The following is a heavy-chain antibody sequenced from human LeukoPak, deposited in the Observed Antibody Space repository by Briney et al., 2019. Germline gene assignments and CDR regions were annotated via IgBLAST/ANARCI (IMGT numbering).Heavy chain of an antibody. CDR2: INPNSGAA. J-gene: IGHJ3*01. V-gene: IGHV1-2*02. CDR1: GYTFTGYS. D-gene: IGHD2-15*01. Sequence: ASVKVSCKTSGYTFTGYSIHWVRQAPGQGPEWMGWINPNSGAATYAQKFLGRVTMTRDTSINIASMELSRLRSDDTAVYYCARDAGYCGVTNCHPLYVFDLWGQGTMVTVST. CDR3: ARDAGYCGVTNCHPLYVFDL.